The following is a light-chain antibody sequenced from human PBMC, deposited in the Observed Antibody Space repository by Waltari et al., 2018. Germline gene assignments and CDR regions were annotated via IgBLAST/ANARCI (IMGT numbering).Light chain of an antibody. CDR2: RNN. J-gene: IGLJ3*02. Sequence: QSVLTQPPSASGTPGQRVTISCSGSRSNIGTNYVYWYQQLPGTAPKLRIYRNNQRPSGVPDRFSGSKSGTSASLAISGLRSEDEADYYCAVWDESLSGRVFGGGTKVTVL. CDR3: AVWDESLSGRV. V-gene: IGLV1-47*01. CDR1: RSNIGTNY.